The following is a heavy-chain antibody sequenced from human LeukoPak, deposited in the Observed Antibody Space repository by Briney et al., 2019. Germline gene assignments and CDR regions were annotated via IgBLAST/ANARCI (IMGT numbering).Heavy chain of an antibody. CDR2: INHSGST. V-gene: IGHV4-34*01. J-gene: IGHJ4*02. Sequence: SETLSLTCAVYGGSFSGYYWSWIRQPPGKGLEWIGEINHSGSTNYNPSFKSRVTISVDTSKNQFSLKLSSVTAADTAVYYCARFIFPYYFDYWGQGTLVTVSS. CDR3: ARFIFPYYFDY. D-gene: IGHD2-21*01. CDR1: GGSFSGYY.